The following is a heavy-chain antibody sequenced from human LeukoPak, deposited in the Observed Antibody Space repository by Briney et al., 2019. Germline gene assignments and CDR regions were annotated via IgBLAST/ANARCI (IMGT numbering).Heavy chain of an antibody. CDR2: IWYDGSNK. CDR1: GFTFSSYG. J-gene: IGHJ4*02. V-gene: IGHV3-33*01. Sequence: GGSLRLSCAASGFTFSSYGMHWVRQAPGKGLEWVAVIWYDGSNKYYADSVKGRFTISRDNSKNTLYLQMNSLRAEDTAVYYCAREYSSSSSYFDYWDQGTLVTVSS. D-gene: IGHD6-6*01. CDR3: AREYSSSSSYFDY.